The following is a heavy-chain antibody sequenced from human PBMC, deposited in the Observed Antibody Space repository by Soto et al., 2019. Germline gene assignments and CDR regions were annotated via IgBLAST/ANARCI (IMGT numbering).Heavy chain of an antibody. J-gene: IGHJ3*01. CDR2: IVPNIGTV. Sequence: QMQLVQSGAEVKKPGSSVKVSCKASGGTLTNFINYPINWVRQAPGQGLEWMGGIVPNIGTVNYAQKFQGRVTITADKSTGTAYMELSSLRSEDTALYYCAKLMIGVGANSAFDFWGQGTMVTVSS. CDR1: GGTLTNFINYP. CDR3: AKLMIGVGANSAFDF. V-gene: IGHV1-69*06. D-gene: IGHD1-26*01.